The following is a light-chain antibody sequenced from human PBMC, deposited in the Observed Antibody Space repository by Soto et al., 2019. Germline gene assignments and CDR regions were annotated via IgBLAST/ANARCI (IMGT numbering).Light chain of an antibody. CDR2: DVS. Sequence: EIVMTQSPGTLSVSPGERATLSCRAGQGVTTNFAWYQQKSGQSPRLLIYDVSIRATGVPARFSATGSETDFTLTISGLQSGDSAVYFCQQYNNWPFSFGQGTRLEIK. V-gene: IGKV3-15*01. CDR3: QQYNNWPFS. J-gene: IGKJ5*01. CDR1: QGVTTN.